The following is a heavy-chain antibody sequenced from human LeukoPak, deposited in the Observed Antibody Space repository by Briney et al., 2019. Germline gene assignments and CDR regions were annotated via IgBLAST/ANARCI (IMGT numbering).Heavy chain of an antibody. J-gene: IGHJ4*02. V-gene: IGHV4-39*01. Sequence: SETLSLTCTVSGGSISSSSYYWGWIRQPPGKGLEWIGSIYYSGSTYYNPSLKSRVTISVDTSKNQFSLKLSSVTAADTAVYYCARPGYYYDSSGVFDYWGQGTLVTVSS. CDR2: IYYSGST. D-gene: IGHD3-22*01. CDR3: ARPGYYYDSSGVFDY. CDR1: GGSISSSSYY.